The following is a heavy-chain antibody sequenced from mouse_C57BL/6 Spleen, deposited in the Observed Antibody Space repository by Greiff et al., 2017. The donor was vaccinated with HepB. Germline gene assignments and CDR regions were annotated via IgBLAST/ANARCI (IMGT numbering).Heavy chain of an antibody. D-gene: IGHD2-4*01. CDR2: IRNKANGYTT. Sequence: EVKLVESGGGLVQPGGSLSLSCAASGFTFTDYYMSWVRQPPGKALEWLGFIRNKANGYTTEYSASVKGRFTISRDNSQSILYLQMNALRAEDSATYYCARYKGPYDFYFDYWGQGTTLTVSS. CDR3: ARYKGPYDFYFDY. V-gene: IGHV7-3*01. CDR1: GFTFTDYY. J-gene: IGHJ2*01.